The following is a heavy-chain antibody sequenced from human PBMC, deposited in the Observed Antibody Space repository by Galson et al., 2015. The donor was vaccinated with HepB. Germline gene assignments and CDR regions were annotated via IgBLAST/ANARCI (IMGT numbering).Heavy chain of an antibody. V-gene: IGHV3-11*01. CDR3: ARGWFFDY. CDR2: ISHGGDSI. CDR1: GFTFSDHY. Sequence: SLRLSCAASGFTFSDHYVNWIRQAPGKGLEWVSHISHGGDSIYYADSVKGRFTVSRDNAKNSLFLQMNSLRAEDTAVYYCARGWFFDYWGQGTLVTVSS. J-gene: IGHJ4*02. D-gene: IGHD3-10*01.